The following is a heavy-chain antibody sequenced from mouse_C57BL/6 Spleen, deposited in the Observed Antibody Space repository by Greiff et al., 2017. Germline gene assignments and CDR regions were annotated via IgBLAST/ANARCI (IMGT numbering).Heavy chain of an antibody. V-gene: IGHV14-4*01. D-gene: IGHD1-1*01. J-gene: IGHJ2*01. Sequence: VQLQQSGAELVRPGASVKLSCTASGFNIKDDYMHWVKQRPEQGLEWIGWIDPENGDTEYASKFQGKATITADTSSNTAYLQLSSLTSEDTAVYYCTTRYYGSSHFDYWGQGTTLTVSS. CDR1: GFNIKDDY. CDR2: IDPENGDT. CDR3: TTRYYGSSHFDY.